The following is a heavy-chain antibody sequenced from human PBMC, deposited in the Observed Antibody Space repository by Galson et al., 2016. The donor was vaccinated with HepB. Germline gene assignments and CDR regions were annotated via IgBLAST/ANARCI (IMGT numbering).Heavy chain of an antibody. CDR2: ISTRRTT. Sequence: SLRLSCAASGFVFSNFGLSWVRQAPGKGLEWVASISTRRTTYYSDSVQGRFTISRDNPNNTLYLQMNGLGAEDTAVYYCAKERLVRRIFDHWGQGTLLTVSS. CDR1: GFVFSNFG. J-gene: IGHJ4*02. V-gene: IGHV3-23*01. D-gene: IGHD1-1*01. CDR3: AKERLVRRIFDH.